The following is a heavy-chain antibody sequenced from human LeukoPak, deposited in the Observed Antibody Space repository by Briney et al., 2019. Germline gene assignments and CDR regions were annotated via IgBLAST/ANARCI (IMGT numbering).Heavy chain of an antibody. V-gene: IGHV3-23*01. J-gene: IGHJ4*02. D-gene: IGHD3-10*01. CDR1: GFTFSSYA. CDR2: ISGSGGST. CDR3: AKLTGSGSDRFDY. Sequence: PGGSLRLSCAASGFTFSSYAMSWVRQAPGKGLEWVSAISGSGGSTYYADSVKGRFTISRDNSKNTLYLQMTSLRAEDTAVYYCAKLTGSGSDRFDYWGQGTLVTVSS.